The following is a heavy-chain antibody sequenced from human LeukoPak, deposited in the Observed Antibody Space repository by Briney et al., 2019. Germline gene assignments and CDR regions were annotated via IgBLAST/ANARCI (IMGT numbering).Heavy chain of an antibody. CDR3: AREAYYYGSGTFDY. D-gene: IGHD3-10*01. J-gene: IGHJ4*02. V-gene: IGHV3-48*01. CDR2: ISSSSSTI. Sequence: PGGSLRLPCAASGFTFSNYSVNWVRQAPGKGLEWVSYISSSSSTIYYADSVKGRFTISRDNAKNSLYLQMNSLRAEDTAVYYCAREAYYYGSGTFDYWGQGTLVTVSS. CDR1: GFTFSNYS.